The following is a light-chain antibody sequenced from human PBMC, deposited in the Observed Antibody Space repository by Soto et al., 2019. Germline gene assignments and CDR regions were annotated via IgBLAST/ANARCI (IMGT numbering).Light chain of an antibody. CDR2: KAS. Sequence: DIQMTQSPSTLSASVGDRVTITCRASQSISASLAWFQQKPGKAPKLLIYKASTLESGVPSRFSGSGSGTEFTLTINSLQPDDFATYYCQHYDSYPWMFGQGTKVEIK. CDR1: QSISAS. CDR3: QHYDSYPWM. J-gene: IGKJ1*01. V-gene: IGKV1-5*03.